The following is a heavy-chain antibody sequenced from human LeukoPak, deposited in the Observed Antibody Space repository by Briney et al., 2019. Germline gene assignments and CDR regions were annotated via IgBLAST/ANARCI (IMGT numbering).Heavy chain of an antibody. Sequence: GGSLRLSCAVSGFTLSDYAMSWVRQAPGKGLEWVSYISSSSSTIYYADSVKGRFTISRDNAKNSLYLQMNSLRDEDTAVYYCARYRSNGYYFDYWGQGTLVTVSS. CDR2: ISSSSSTI. V-gene: IGHV3-48*02. J-gene: IGHJ4*02. D-gene: IGHD4-11*01. CDR1: GFTLSDYA. CDR3: ARYRSNGYYFDY.